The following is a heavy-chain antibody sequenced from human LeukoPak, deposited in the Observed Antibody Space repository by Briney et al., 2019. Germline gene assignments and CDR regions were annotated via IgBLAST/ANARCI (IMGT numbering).Heavy chain of an antibody. J-gene: IGHJ4*02. CDR1: RFTFSDYD. V-gene: IGHV3-13*01. Sequence: GGSLRLSCAASRFTFSDYDMHWVRQATGKGLEWVSAIGTAGDTYYTGPVKGRFTISRENAKNSLYLQMNSLRAGDTAVYYCARVAKERVGGVYYFDYWGQGTLVTVSS. CDR3: ARVAKERVGGVYYFDY. D-gene: IGHD1-1*01. CDR2: IGTAGDT.